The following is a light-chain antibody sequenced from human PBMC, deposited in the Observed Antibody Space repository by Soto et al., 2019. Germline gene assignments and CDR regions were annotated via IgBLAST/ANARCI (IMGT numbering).Light chain of an antibody. CDR1: SSDVGGYDF. V-gene: IGLV2-11*01. CDR3: CSYAGNDTLV. Sequence: QSALTQPRSVSGSPGQSVTISCTGSSSDVGGYDFVSWYQQHPGKAPKLMISDVSERPSGVPDRFSGSKSANTASLTISGLQAEDEADYYCCSYAGNDTLVFGGGTKLTVL. CDR2: DVS. J-gene: IGLJ3*02.